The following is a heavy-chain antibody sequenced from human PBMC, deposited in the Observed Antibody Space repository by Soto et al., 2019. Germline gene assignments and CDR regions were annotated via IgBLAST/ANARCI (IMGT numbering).Heavy chain of an antibody. CDR3: ARSECSGAGCYSRWYFGL. Sequence: QITLKESGPTLVKPTQTLTLTCTFSGFSLTTGGVAVGWIRQPPGKALEWLALIYWDDDKRYCPSLKSRISNTKNMSKNQVVLTMTNMDPVNTATYDFARSECSGAGCYSRWYFGLCCRGTLVTVSS. CDR2: IYWDDDK. V-gene: IGHV2-5*02. D-gene: IGHD2-15*01. J-gene: IGHJ2*01. CDR1: GFSLTTGGVA.